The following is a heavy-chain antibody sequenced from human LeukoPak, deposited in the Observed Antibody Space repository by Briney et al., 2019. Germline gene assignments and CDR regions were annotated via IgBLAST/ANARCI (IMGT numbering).Heavy chain of an antibody. V-gene: IGHV1-8*01. CDR2: MNPNSGNT. CDR1: GYTFTSYD. Sequence: ASVKVSCKASGYTFTSYDINWVRQATGQGLEWMGWMNPNSGNTGYAQKFQGRVTMTRNTSISTAYMELSSLRSDDTAVYYCARVKEWELLSSYYYYMDVWGKGTTVTISS. D-gene: IGHD1-26*01. J-gene: IGHJ6*03. CDR3: ARVKEWELLSSYYYYMDV.